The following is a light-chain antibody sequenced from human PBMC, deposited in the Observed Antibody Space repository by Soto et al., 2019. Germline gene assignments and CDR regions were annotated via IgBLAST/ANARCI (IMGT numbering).Light chain of an antibody. CDR2: LGS. CDR3: MQPIQLPIT. J-gene: IGKJ5*01. Sequence: IVVTQSKITLPGTPGETAAISCMASQRLLYSNGYNYLDWYLQKPGQSPQLLIYLGSNRASGVPDRFSGSGSGTDFTLKISRVEAEDVAIYYCMQPIQLPITFGQGRLLEVK. CDR1: QRLLYSNGYNY. V-gene: IGKV2-28*01.